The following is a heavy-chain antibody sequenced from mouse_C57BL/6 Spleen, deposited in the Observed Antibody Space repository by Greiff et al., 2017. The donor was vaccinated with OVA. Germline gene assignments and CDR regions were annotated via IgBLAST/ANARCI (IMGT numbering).Heavy chain of an antibody. V-gene: IGHV1-69*01. CDR2: IDPSDSYT. J-gene: IGHJ1*03. CDR3: ARNDGRQLGYCDE. CDR1: GYTFTSYW. D-gene: IGHD6-1*02. Sequence: QVQLQQSGAELVMPGASVKLSCKASGYTFTSYWMHWVKQRPGQGLEWIGEIDPSDSYTNYNQKFKGKSTLTVYKSSSPAYLQLSSLPSADSAFLDCARNDGRQLGYCDEGGTGTTVTVAS.